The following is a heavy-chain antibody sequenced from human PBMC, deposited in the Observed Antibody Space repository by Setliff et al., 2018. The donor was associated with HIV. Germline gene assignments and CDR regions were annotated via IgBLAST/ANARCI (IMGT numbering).Heavy chain of an antibody. CDR3: VRTYVHSSVDVFDF. V-gene: IGHV3-53*01. Sequence: GGSLRLSCAASGFTLSSSHMTWVRQAPGKGLEWVSFIYSDGRTHYADSVKGRFTISRDNTKNSLSLQMNSLRAEDTALYFCVRTYVHSSVDVFDFWGQGTMVTV. CDR1: GFTLSSSH. CDR2: IYSDGRT. J-gene: IGHJ3*01. D-gene: IGHD3-16*01.